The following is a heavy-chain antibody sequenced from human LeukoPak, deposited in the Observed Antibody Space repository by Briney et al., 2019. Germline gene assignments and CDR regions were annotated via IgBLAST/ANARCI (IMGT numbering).Heavy chain of an antibody. CDR2: INHSGST. Sequence: SETLSLTCAVYGGSFSGYYWSWIRQPPGKGLEWIGEINHSGSTYYNPSLKSRVTISVDTSKNQFSLKLSSVTAADTAVYYCARHYCSSTSCYKHYYYYYMDVWGKGTTVTISS. V-gene: IGHV4-34*01. CDR1: GGSFSGYY. J-gene: IGHJ6*03. D-gene: IGHD2-2*02. CDR3: ARHYCSSTSCYKHYYYYYMDV.